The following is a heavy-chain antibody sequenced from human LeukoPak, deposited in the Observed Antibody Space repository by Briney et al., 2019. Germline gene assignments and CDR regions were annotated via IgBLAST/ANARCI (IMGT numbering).Heavy chain of an antibody. J-gene: IGHJ6*04. CDR2: ISSSSSYI. D-gene: IGHD3-10*01. Sequence: GGSLRLSCAASGFTFSRYSMNWVRQAPGKGLEWVSSISSSSSYIYYTDSVKGRFTISRDNAKNSLYLQMNSLRAEDTAVYYCARDYGSGSWDVWGKGTTVTVSS. V-gene: IGHV3-21*01. CDR1: GFTFSRYS. CDR3: ARDYGSGSWDV.